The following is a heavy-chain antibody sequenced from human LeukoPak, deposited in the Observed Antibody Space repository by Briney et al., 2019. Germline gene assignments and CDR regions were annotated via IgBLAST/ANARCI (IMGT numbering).Heavy chain of an antibody. Sequence: KSSQTLSLTCTVSGGSISSGDYYWSWIRQPPGKGLEWIGYIYYSGSTYYNPSLKSRVTISVDTSRNQFSLKLSSVTAADTAVYYCARDPWLYDFWSSHGYFDYWGQGTLVTVSS. D-gene: IGHD3-3*01. CDR2: IYYSGST. CDR1: GGSISSGDYY. CDR3: ARDPWLYDFWSSHGYFDY. J-gene: IGHJ4*02. V-gene: IGHV4-30-4*08.